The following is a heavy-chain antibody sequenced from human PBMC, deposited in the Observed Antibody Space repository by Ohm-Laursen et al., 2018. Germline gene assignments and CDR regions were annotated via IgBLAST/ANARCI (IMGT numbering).Heavy chain of an antibody. D-gene: IGHD2-15*01. CDR1: GFTFSSYE. CDR3: ARDGGLYCSGGSCYL. CDR2: ISSSGSAI. J-gene: IGHJ4*02. Sequence: SLRLSCAASGFTFSSYEMNWVRQAPGKGLEWVLYISSSGSAIYYADSVKGRFTISRDNAKNSLYLQMNSLRAEDTAVYYCARDGGLYCSGGSCYLWGQGTLVTVSS. V-gene: IGHV3-48*03.